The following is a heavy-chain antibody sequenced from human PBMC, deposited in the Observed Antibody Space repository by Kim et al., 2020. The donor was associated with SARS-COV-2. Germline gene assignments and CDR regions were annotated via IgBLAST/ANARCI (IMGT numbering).Heavy chain of an antibody. D-gene: IGHD2-2*03. J-gene: IGHJ4*02. V-gene: IGHV1-2*02. CDR3: ATWIPVRAGRVPY. CDR2: INCKSGGT. Sequence: ASVKVSCNASGYLFFVFLILCVFLFLFFFFEWMGWINCKSGGTEYAQMFQCRVTVTWVKFISTAYMDLRGLMSDDTAVYYCATWIPVRAGRVPYWSQGTLVTVSS. CDR1: GYLFFVFL.